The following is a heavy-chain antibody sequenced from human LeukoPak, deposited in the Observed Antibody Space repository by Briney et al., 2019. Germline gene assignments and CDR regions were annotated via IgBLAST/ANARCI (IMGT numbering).Heavy chain of an antibody. CDR3: ATIINITMIDNYYMDV. CDR1: GGSISSYY. V-gene: IGHV4-59*01. CDR2: IYYSGST. J-gene: IGHJ6*03. D-gene: IGHD3-22*01. Sequence: SETLSLTCTVYGGSISSYYWSWIRQPPGKGLEWIGYIYYSGSTTYNPSLKSRVTMSVDTSNNQFSLKLSSVTAADTAVYYCATIINITMIDNYYMDVWGKGTTVTVSS.